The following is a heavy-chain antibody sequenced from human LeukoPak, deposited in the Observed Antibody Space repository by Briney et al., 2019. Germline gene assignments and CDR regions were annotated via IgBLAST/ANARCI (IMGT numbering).Heavy chain of an antibody. CDR3: ARVQWLGAFDI. Sequence: SETLSLTCTVSGGSISSSTYYWGWIRQPPGKGLEWIGSIYYSGSTYYNPSLKSRVTMSVDTSKNQFSLKLSSVTAADTAVYYCARVQWLGAFDIWGQGTMVTVSS. CDR1: GGSISSSTYY. V-gene: IGHV4-39*07. J-gene: IGHJ3*02. D-gene: IGHD6-19*01. CDR2: IYYSGST.